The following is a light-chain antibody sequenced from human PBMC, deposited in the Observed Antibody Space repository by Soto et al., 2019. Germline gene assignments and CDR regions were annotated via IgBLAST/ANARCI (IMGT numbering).Light chain of an antibody. Sequence: DIQMTQSPSSLSASEGDRVTLTCRASQSISRYLNWYQQKPGRAPKLLMYGASNLQNGVPSRFSGSGSGTDFTLTISNLQPEDFATYYCQQSYGTPTSFVGGTKVEIK. J-gene: IGKJ4*01. V-gene: IGKV1-39*01. CDR1: QSISRY. CDR3: QQSYGTPTS. CDR2: GAS.